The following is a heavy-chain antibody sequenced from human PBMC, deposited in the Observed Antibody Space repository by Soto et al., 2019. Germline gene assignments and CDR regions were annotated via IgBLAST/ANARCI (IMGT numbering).Heavy chain of an antibody. D-gene: IGHD4-17*01. CDR3: ARVAPYGDYGY. Sequence: EVQLVESGGGLVQPGGSLRLSCAASGFTFSSSWMSWVRQAPGKGLEWVANIKQDGSEKYYVDSVKGRFTISRDNDKNSLYLQMNSLRAEDTAVYYCARVAPYGDYGYWGQGTLVTVSS. CDR2: IKQDGSEK. J-gene: IGHJ4*02. CDR1: GFTFSSSW. V-gene: IGHV3-7*01.